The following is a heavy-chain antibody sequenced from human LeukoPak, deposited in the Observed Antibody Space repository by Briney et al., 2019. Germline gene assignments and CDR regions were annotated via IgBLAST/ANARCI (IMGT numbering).Heavy chain of an antibody. D-gene: IGHD2-15*01. Sequence: SETLSLTCTVSGGSISSSSYYWGWIRQPPGKELQWIASVYYSGRTNFSPSLKSRVTISVDTSEKQFSLQLNSVTAADTAVYYCARQGSAYYFDFWGQGLLVTVSS. CDR1: GGSISSSSYY. V-gene: IGHV4-39*01. J-gene: IGHJ4*02. CDR3: ARQGSAYYFDF. CDR2: VYYSGRT.